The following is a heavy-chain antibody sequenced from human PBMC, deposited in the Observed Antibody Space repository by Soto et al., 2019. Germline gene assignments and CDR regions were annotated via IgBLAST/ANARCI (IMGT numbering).Heavy chain of an antibody. D-gene: IGHD5-18*01. V-gene: IGHV3-11*01. CDR1: GFTFSDYY. J-gene: IGHJ6*02. CDR2: ISSSGSSI. CDR3: ARDRVDTPMVTYHYYYGMDV. Sequence: QVQLVESGGGLVKPGGSLRLSCVASGFTFSDYYMSRIRQAPGKGLEWVSYISSSGSSIYYADSVKGRFTISRDNAKNSLYLQMNSLTAEDTAVYSCARDRVDTPMVTYHYYYGMDVWGQGTAVTVSS.